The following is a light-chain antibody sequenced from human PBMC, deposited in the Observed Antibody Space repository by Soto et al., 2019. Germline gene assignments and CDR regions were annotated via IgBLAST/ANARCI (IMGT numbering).Light chain of an antibody. CDR2: GTY. V-gene: IGKV3-20*01. CDR3: QQWRSSPLS. J-gene: IGKJ4*01. CDR1: QSVGNSY. Sequence: EIGLTQSPGTLSLSPGEGATLSCRASQSVGNSYVAWYQKKPGQAPRLLISGTYTRATGIPDRFRGSGSDTDFTLTTTSMEPEDFAVYYCQQWRSSPLSFGAGTRIEMK.